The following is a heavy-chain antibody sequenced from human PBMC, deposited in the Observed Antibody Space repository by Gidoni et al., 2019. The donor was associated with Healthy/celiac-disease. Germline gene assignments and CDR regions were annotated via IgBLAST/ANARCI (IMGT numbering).Heavy chain of an antibody. V-gene: IGHV1-46*01. D-gene: IGHD2-2*01. CDR1: GHTFTSYY. Sequence: QVQLVQSAAEAKQPGASLQVSCKAYGHTFTSYYMHWVRQAPGQGIEWMGIIHPSGGSKSYAQKVQGRVTMTSDTSTSTVDMELSSLRSEDTAVYYCARDLSSTSRIPSLNWGDPWGQGTLVTVSS. CDR3: ARDLSSTSRIPSLNWGDP. CDR2: IHPSGGSK. J-gene: IGHJ5*02.